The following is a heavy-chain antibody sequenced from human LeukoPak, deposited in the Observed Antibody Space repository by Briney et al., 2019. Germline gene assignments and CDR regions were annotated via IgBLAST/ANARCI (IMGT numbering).Heavy chain of an antibody. CDR1: GYTFTSYG. D-gene: IGHD6-19*01. Sequence: ASVKVSCKASGYTFTSYGISWVRQAPGQGLEWMGWISAYNGNTNYAQKLQGRVTMTTDTSTSTAYMELRSLRSDDTAVYYCARAIAKGLIQWLDTYYFDYWGQGTLVTVSS. J-gene: IGHJ4*02. CDR3: ARAIAKGLIQWLDTYYFDY. V-gene: IGHV1-18*01. CDR2: ISAYNGNT.